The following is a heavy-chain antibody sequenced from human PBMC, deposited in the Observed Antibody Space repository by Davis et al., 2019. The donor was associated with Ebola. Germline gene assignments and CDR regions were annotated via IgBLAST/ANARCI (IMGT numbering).Heavy chain of an antibody. CDR1: GFTFSSYW. CDR2: IKQDGSEK. CDR3: ARRVWGSSRARDNWFDP. D-gene: IGHD6-13*01. V-gene: IGHV3-7*01. J-gene: IGHJ5*02. Sequence: GESLKISCAASGFTFSSYWMSWVRQAPGKGLEWVANIKQDGSEKYYVDSVKGRFTISRDNAKNSLYLQMNSLRAEDTAVYYCARRVWGSSRARDNWFDPWGQGTLVTVSS.